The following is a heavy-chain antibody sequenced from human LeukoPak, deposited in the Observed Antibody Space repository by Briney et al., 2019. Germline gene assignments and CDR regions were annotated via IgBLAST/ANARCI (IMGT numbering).Heavy chain of an antibody. CDR1: GYSISSGYY. CDR3: AREDSSSWSMYFDY. Sequence: SETLSLTCAVSGYSISSGYYWGWIRQPPGKGLGWIGSIYHSGSTYYNPSLKSRVTISVDTSKNQFSLKLSSVTAADTAVYYCAREDSSSWSMYFDYWGQGTLVTVSS. CDR2: IYHSGST. V-gene: IGHV4-38-2*02. D-gene: IGHD6-13*01. J-gene: IGHJ4*02.